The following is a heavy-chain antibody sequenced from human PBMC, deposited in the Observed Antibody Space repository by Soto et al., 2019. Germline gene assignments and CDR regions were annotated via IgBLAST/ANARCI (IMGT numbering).Heavy chain of an antibody. J-gene: IGHJ6*02. CDR3: ARPSYGSPYYSGMDV. D-gene: IGHD3-10*01. V-gene: IGHV3-33*01. CDR1: GFTFSNYG. CDR2: IWYDGSNK. Sequence: QVQLVESGGGVVQPGGSLRLSCAASGFTFSNYGMHWVRQAPGKGLEWVAVIWYDGSNKYYGDSVKGRFTISRDNSKNTLYLQMNSVRAEDTAVYYCARPSYGSPYYSGMDVWGQGPTVTVSS.